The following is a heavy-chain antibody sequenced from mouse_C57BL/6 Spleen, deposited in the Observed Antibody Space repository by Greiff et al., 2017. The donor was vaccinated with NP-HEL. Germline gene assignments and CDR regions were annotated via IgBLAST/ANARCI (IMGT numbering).Heavy chain of an antibody. CDR1: GFSLTSYG. Sequence: QVQLQQSGPGLVQPSQSLSITCTVSGFSLTSYGVHWVRQSPGKGLEWLGVIWSGGSTDYNAAFISRLSISKDNSTSQVFFKMNSLQADDTAIYYCATAIYYDYDGWYFDVWGTGTTVTVSS. V-gene: IGHV2-2*01. CDR2: IWSGGST. J-gene: IGHJ1*03. D-gene: IGHD2-4*01. CDR3: ATAIYYDYDGWYFDV.